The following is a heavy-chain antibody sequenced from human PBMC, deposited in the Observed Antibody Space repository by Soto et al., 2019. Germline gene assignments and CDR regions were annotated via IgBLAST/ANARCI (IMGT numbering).Heavy chain of an antibody. Sequence: QVQLVQSGGEVRKPGASVTVSCKASGYTFTSYGISWVRQAPGQGLEWMGWISGYNGKTNYAQKVQDRVTMTTDTSTSTGYFELRSLRLDDTAVYYCAREVDVPYYYYGMDVWGQGTTVTVSS. J-gene: IGHJ6*02. CDR3: AREVDVPYYYYGMDV. V-gene: IGHV1-18*01. CDR1: GYTFTSYG. D-gene: IGHD2-2*01. CDR2: ISGYNGKT.